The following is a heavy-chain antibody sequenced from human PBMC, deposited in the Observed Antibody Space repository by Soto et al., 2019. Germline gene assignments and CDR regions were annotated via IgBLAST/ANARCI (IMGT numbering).Heavy chain of an antibody. Sequence: QVQLVESGGGVVQPGRSLRLSCAASGFTFSSYGMHWVRQAPGTGLEWVAVISYDGSNKYYADSVKGRFTISRDNSKNTLYLKMNSLRAEDTAVYYCAKSTRGSFDYWGQGTLVTVSS. CDR2: ISYDGSNK. CDR1: GFTFSSYG. V-gene: IGHV3-30*18. D-gene: IGHD3-10*01. CDR3: AKSTRGSFDY. J-gene: IGHJ4*02.